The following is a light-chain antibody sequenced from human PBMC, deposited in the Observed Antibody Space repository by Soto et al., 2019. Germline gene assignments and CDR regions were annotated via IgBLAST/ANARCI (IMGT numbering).Light chain of an antibody. CDR3: QSYDSSLSGWV. V-gene: IGLV1-40*01. Sequence: QSVLTQPPSVSEAPRQRVTISCTGSSSNIGAGYDVHWYQQLPGTAPKLLIYGNSNRPSGVPDRFSGSKSGTSASLAITGLQAEDEADYYCQSYDSSLSGWVFGGGTKSPS. CDR1: SSNIGAGYD. J-gene: IGLJ3*02. CDR2: GNS.